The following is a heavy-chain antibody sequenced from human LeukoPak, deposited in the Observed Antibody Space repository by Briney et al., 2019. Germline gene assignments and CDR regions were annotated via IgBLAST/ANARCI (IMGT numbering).Heavy chain of an antibody. J-gene: IGHJ6*02. CDR1: GGTFSSYV. Sequence: SVKVSCKASGGTFSSYVISWVRQAPGQGLEWMGGIIPIFGTANYAQKFQGRVTITADESTSTAYMELSSLRSEDTAVYYCARGSGRVSMMESAYYYGMDVWGQGTTVTVSS. V-gene: IGHV1-69*13. D-gene: IGHD5/OR15-5a*01. CDR3: ARGSGRVSMMESAYYYGMDV. CDR2: IIPIFGTA.